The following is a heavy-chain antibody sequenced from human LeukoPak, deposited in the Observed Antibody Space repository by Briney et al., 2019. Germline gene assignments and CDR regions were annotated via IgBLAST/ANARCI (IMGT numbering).Heavy chain of an antibody. CDR2: INPNSGGT. Sequence: GASVKVSCKASGGTFSSYAISWVRQAPGQGLEWMGWINPNSGGTNYAQKFQGRVTMTRDTSISTAYMELSRLRSDDTAVYYCARENYGSPFDYWGQGTLVTVSS. V-gene: IGHV1-2*02. CDR3: ARENYGSPFDY. D-gene: IGHD3-10*01. CDR1: GGTFSSYA. J-gene: IGHJ4*02.